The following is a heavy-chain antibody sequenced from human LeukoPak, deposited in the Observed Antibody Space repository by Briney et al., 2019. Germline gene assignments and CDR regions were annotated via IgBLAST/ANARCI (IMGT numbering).Heavy chain of an antibody. D-gene: IGHD3-16*01. J-gene: IGHJ4*02. CDR1: GSTFSDYY. CDR2: ISSSGSTI. CDR3: ASSAERLRPFDY. Sequence: GGSLRLSCAASGSTFSDYYMSWIRQAPGKGLEWVSYISSSGSTIYYADSVKGRFTISRDNAKNPLYLQMNSLRAEDTAVYYCASSAERLRPFDYWGQGTLVTVSS. V-gene: IGHV3-11*01.